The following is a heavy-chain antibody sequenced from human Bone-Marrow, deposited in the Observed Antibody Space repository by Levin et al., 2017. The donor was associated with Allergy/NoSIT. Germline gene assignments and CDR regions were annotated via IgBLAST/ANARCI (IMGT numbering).Heavy chain of an antibody. CDR3: ARGGEMATLCRYFDL. Sequence: GGSLRLSCVASGFTFNNYCMTWVRQAPGKGLEWVATINQDGSEKHYVDSVKGRFTISRDNTKNSLYLQMYSLGAEDTAAYYCARGGEMATLCRYFDLWGRGTLFTVSS. V-gene: IGHV3-7*01. CDR1: GFTFNNYC. CDR2: INQDGSEK. J-gene: IGHJ2*01. D-gene: IGHD5-24*01.